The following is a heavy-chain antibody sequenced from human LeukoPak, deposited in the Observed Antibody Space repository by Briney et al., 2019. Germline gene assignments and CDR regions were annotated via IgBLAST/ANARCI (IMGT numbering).Heavy chain of an antibody. Sequence: GGSLRLSCAASGFTFSSHALSWVRQAPGKGLEWVSTMSGSGNSIYYADSVKGRFTISRDNAKNSLYLQMNSLRAEDTAVYYCARDQVVPAAFDYWGQGTLVTVSS. D-gene: IGHD2-2*01. CDR1: GFTFSSHA. CDR2: MSGSGNSI. CDR3: ARDQVVPAAFDY. J-gene: IGHJ4*02. V-gene: IGHV3-21*01.